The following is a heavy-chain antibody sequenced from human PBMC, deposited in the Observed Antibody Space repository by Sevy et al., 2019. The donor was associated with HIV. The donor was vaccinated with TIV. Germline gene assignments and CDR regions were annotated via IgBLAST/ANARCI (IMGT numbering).Heavy chain of an antibody. D-gene: IGHD3-22*01. V-gene: IGHV5-51*01. J-gene: IGHJ4*02. CDR2: VYPDDSDI. CDR3: ARRVYDSSGYPQYYFDY. CDR1: GYRFTSYW. Sequence: GESLKISCKGSGYRFTSYWIGWVRQMSGKGLEWMGIVYPDDSDIRHSPSFQGQVTISADKSISTAYLQWSSLKASDTAMYFCARRVYDSSGYPQYYFDYWGQGTLVTVSS.